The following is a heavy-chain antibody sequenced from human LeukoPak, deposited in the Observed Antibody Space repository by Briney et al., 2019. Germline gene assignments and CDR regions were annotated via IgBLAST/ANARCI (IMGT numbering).Heavy chain of an antibody. J-gene: IGHJ5*02. CDR3: ARAQRGYSYGYWFDP. CDR1: GGSISSYY. CDR2: IYYSGST. V-gene: IGHV4-59*12. D-gene: IGHD5-18*01. Sequence: SETLSLTCTVSGGSISSYYWSWIRQPPGKGLEWIGYIYYSGSTNYNPSLKSRVTISVDASKNQFSLRLSSVTAADTAVYYCARAQRGYSYGYWFDPWGQGTLVTVSS.